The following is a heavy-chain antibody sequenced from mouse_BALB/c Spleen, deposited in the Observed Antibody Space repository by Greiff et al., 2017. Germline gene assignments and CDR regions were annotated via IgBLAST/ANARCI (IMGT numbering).Heavy chain of an antibody. CDR3: ARQDYGRHYAMDD. CDR1: GFAFSSYD. D-gene: IGHD1-1*01. CDR2: ISSGGGST. Sequence: EVKLMESGGGLVKPGGSLKLSCAASGFAFSSYDMSWVRQTPEKRLEWVAYISSGGGSTYYPDTVKGRFPISRDNAKNTLYLQMSSLKSEDTAMYYCARQDYGRHYAMDDWGQGTSVTGSS. V-gene: IGHV5-12-1*01. J-gene: IGHJ4*01.